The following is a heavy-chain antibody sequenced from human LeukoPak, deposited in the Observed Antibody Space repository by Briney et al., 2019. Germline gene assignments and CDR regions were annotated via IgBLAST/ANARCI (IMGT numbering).Heavy chain of an antibody. J-gene: IGHJ4*02. CDR1: GFTFSSYS. CDR2: ISSSSSYI. Sequence: PGGSLRLSCAASGFTFSSYSMNWVRQAPGKGLEWVSSISSSSSYIYYADSVKGRFTISRDNAKNSLYLQMNSLRAEDTAVYYCARDFDIMVRGVFDYWGQGTLVTVSS. V-gene: IGHV3-21*01. CDR3: ARDFDIMVRGVFDY. D-gene: IGHD3-10*01.